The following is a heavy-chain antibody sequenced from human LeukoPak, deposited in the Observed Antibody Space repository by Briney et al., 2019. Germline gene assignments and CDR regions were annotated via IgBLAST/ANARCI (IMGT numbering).Heavy chain of an antibody. D-gene: IGHD3-10*01. CDR3: ARVPAMRYYYGSGSSTTEYYFDY. Sequence: GGSLRLSCAASGFTFSSYSMNWVRQAPGKGLEWVSSISSSSYIYYADSVKGRFTISRDNAKNSLYLQMNSLRAEDTAVYYCARVPAMRYYYGSGSSTTEYYFDYWGQGTLVTVSS. V-gene: IGHV3-21*01. CDR2: ISSSSYI. CDR1: GFTFSSYS. J-gene: IGHJ4*02.